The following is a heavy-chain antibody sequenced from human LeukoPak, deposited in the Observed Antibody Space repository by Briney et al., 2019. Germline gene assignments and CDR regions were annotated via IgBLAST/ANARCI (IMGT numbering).Heavy chain of an antibody. CDR1: GGSISSSY. CDR3: ARHGAFFTRGFCSSANCYVDGLHT. D-gene: IGHD2-2*01. V-gene: IGHV4-59*08. CDR2: FYDSVST. J-gene: IGHJ3*01. Sequence: SETLSLTCTVSGGSISSSYWSWIRQSPGKGLEWIGYFYDSVSTKYNPSLKRRVTISTDTSKKQLSLKLKSVTAADTAVYYCARHGAFFTRGFCSSANCYVDGLHTWGQGIMVSVST.